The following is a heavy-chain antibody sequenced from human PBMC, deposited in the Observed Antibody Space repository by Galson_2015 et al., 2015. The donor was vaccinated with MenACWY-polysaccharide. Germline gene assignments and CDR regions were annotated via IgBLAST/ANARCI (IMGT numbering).Heavy chain of an antibody. J-gene: IGHJ4*02. Sequence: SLRLSCAASGFTFSSFAMSWVRQAPGKGLEWVSSISGSGRNTYYPASGKGRFTISRDNSKNTLYLQMNSLRAEDTAIYYCARTVFFESGGQGTRAPVPS. V-gene: IGHV3-23*01. CDR3: ARTVFFES. CDR2: ISGSGRNT. CDR1: GFTFSSFA. D-gene: IGHD3-3*01.